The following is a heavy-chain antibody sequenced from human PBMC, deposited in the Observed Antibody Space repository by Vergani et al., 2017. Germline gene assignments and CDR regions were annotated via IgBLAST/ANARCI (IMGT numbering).Heavy chain of an antibody. CDR1: GGSISSSSYY. CDR2: IYYSGST. D-gene: IGHD6-19*01. CDR3: ARWRGSSGWRYYYGMDV. J-gene: IGHJ6*02. Sequence: QLQLQESGPGLVKPSETLSLTCTVSGGSISSSSYYWGWIRQPPGKGLEWIGSIYYSGSTYYKPSLKSRVTISVDTSKNQFSLKLSSVTAADTAVYYCARWRGSSGWRYYYGMDVWGQGTTVTVSS. V-gene: IGHV4-39*01.